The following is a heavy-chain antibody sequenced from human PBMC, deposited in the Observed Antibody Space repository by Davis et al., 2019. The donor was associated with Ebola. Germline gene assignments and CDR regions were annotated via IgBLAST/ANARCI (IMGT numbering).Heavy chain of an antibody. Sequence: MPGGSLRLSCAASGFTVSSNHMSWVRQAPGKGLEWIGSIYHTGSTWYNPSLKSRVIMSMDVPRNQFSLRLTSVTAAGTAVYYCAGYDYWFDPWGRGTQVTVSS. V-gene: IGHV4-59*02. CDR1: GFTVSSNH. CDR2: IYHTGST. D-gene: IGHD5-12*01. J-gene: IGHJ5*02. CDR3: AGYDYWFDP.